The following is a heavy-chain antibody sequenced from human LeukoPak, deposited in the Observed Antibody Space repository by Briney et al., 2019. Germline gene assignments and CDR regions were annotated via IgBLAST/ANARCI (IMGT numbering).Heavy chain of an antibody. CDR2: IFPADYDT. Sequence: GKSLQISCQDSGYTFIEYWIGWMRQVPGKGREWMGIIFPADYDTKYSPSFQGQVTISVDRSTSTAYLQWSSLKASDTAVYYCARHGLEGCTGGRCFQSFHYYGMDVWGQGTAVTVSS. CDR1: GYTFIEYW. CDR3: ARHGLEGCTGGRCFQSFHYYGMDV. J-gene: IGHJ6*02. V-gene: IGHV5-51*01. D-gene: IGHD2-8*02.